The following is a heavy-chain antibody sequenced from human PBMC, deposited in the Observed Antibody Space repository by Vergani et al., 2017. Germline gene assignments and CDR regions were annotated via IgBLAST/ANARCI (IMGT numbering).Heavy chain of an antibody. CDR1: GFSFNKEA. CDR3: AKDLYSGRGNWFDP. CDR2: IGSSGPYI. D-gene: IGHD1-26*01. Sequence: EVRLVESGGALGQPGGSLRLSCATSGFSFNKEAMNWVRQAPGKGLEWVAFIGSSGPYINYADSVKGRFIISRDNTNNSLFLQLRSLRAEDAAVYYCAKDLYSGRGNWFDPWGQGTLVTVSS. J-gene: IGHJ5*02. V-gene: IGHV3-21*04.